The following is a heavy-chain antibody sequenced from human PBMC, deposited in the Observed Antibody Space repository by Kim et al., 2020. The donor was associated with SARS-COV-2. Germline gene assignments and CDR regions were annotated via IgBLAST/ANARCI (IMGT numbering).Heavy chain of an antibody. D-gene: IGHD6-6*01. V-gene: IGHV1-69*13. CDR3: ARAYWKQLVVYYYYGMDI. CDR1: GGSFSSYA. Sequence: SVKVSCKASGGSFSSYAISWVRQAPGQGLEWMGGIIHTFGTANYAQKFQGRVTITAEESTSTAYMELSSLRSEDTAVYYCARAYWKQLVVYYYYGMDIWGQGTTVTVSS. CDR2: IIHTFGTA. J-gene: IGHJ6*02.